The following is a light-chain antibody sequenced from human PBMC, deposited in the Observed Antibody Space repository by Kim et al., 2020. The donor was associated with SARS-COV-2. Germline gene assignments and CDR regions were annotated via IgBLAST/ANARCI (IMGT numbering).Light chain of an antibody. V-gene: IGLV3-25*03. J-gene: IGLJ3*02. CDR2: TDT. Sequence: SPGQTATITCSGDVLAKEYAYWYQQRPGQAPVLVIYTDTERPSGIPDRFSGSTSGTTITLTISGVQADDEADYYCQSADSSANYWVFGGGTQLTVL. CDR1: VLAKEY. CDR3: QSADSSANYWV.